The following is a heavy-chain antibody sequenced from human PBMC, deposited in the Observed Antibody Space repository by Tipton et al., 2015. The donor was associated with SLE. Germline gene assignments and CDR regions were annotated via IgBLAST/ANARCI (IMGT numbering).Heavy chain of an antibody. V-gene: IGHV4-59*01. Sequence: TLSLTCTVSGGSIIPYYWHWIRQSPGKGLEWVGYIFSTGSTNYNPSLKSRVTMLVDTSKNQVSLRLTYVTAADTAIYYCARLTDYGGTYSFDFWGLGTLVTVSS. CDR2: IFSTGST. CDR1: GGSIIPYY. D-gene: IGHD4-23*01. CDR3: ARLTDYGGTYSFDF. J-gene: IGHJ4*02.